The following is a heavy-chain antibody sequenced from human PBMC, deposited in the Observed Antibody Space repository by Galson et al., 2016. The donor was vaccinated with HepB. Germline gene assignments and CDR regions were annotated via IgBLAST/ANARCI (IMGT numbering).Heavy chain of an antibody. D-gene: IGHD2-2*01. J-gene: IGHJ6*02. V-gene: IGHV3-48*02. CDR3: ARDSAVPSARGYYYYYGMDV. CDR1: GFTFSSYS. CDR2: ISSSCITI. Sequence: SLRLSCAASGFTFSSYSLNWVRQAPGKGLEWVSYISSSCITIYYADSVKGRFTISRDNAKNSLYLQMNSLRDEDTAVYYCARDSAVPSARGYYYYYGMDVWGQGTTVTV.